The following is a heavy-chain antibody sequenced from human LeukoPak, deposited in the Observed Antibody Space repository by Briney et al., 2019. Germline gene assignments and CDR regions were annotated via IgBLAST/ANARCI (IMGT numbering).Heavy chain of an antibody. Sequence: SQTLSFTCTVSGGSISSGDYYWSWIRQPPGKGLEWIGYIYHSGSTYYNPSLKSRVTISVDTSKNQFSLKLSSVTAADTAVYYCARTPGDTAMVPPNYFDYWGQGTLVTVSS. CDR3: ARTPGDTAMVPPNYFDY. J-gene: IGHJ4*02. CDR1: GGSISSGDYY. D-gene: IGHD5-18*01. V-gene: IGHV4-30-4*01. CDR2: IYHSGST.